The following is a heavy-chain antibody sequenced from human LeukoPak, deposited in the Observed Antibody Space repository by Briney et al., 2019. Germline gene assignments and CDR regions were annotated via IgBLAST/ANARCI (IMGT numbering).Heavy chain of an antibody. CDR3: AKSILTGSTNFDY. CDR1: GFTFSSYG. CDR2: IRYDGSNK. D-gene: IGHD3-9*01. V-gene: IGHV3-30*02. J-gene: IGHJ4*02. Sequence: GGSLRLSCAASGFTFSSYGMHRVRQAPGKGLEWVALIRYDGSNKYYADSVKGRFTISRDNSKNTLYLQMNSLRAEDTAVYYCAKSILTGSTNFDYWGQGTLVTVSS.